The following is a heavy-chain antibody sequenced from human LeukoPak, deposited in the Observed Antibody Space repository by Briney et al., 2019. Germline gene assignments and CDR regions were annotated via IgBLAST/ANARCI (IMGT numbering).Heavy chain of an antibody. CDR2: TFYRSKWYN. V-gene: IGHV6-1*01. D-gene: IGHD6-19*01. Sequence: SQTLSLTCAISGDSVSSNSAAWNWIRQSPSRGLERLGRTFYRSKWYNQYAVSVKSRITINPDTPKNQFSLQLNSVTPDDTAVYYCARDRPVSGRAVNFFDYWGQGTLVTVSS. J-gene: IGHJ4*02. CDR1: GDSVSSNSAA. CDR3: ARDRPVSGRAVNFFDY.